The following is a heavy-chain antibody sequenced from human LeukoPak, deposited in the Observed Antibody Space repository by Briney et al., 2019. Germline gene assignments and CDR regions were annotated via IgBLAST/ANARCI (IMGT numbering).Heavy chain of an antibody. Sequence: ASVKVSCKASGFTFTGYYLHWVRQAPGQGLEWMGCINPNSGGTNYAQKFQGRVTMTRDTSTSTVYMELTRLTSDDTAVYYCARDSTAAADLDSWGQGTLVTVSS. V-gene: IGHV1-2*02. CDR3: ARDSTAAADLDS. CDR2: INPNSGGT. CDR1: GFTFTGYY. J-gene: IGHJ4*02. D-gene: IGHD6-25*01.